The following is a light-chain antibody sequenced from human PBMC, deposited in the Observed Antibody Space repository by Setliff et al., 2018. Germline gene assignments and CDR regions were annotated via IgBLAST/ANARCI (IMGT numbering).Light chain of an antibody. V-gene: IGLV2-8*01. Sequence: QSALTQPPSASGSPGQSVTISCTGTSNDVSGYNYVSWYQQHPGKAPQLMIYDVSKRPPGVPDRFSGSKSGNTASLTVSGLQAEDEADYYCSSYAGSNHFVFGTGTKVTV. CDR3: SSYAGSNHFV. CDR1: SNDVSGYNY. J-gene: IGLJ1*01. CDR2: DVS.